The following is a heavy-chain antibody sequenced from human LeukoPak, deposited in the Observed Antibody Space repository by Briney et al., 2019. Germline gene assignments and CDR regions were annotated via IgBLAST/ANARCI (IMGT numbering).Heavy chain of an antibody. CDR2: INSDASTT. V-gene: IGHV3-74*01. Sequence: PGGSLRLSCAASGFTFSNYSMNWVRQAPGKGLEWVSRINSDASTTNYVDSVKGRFTMSRDNAKNTLYLQMNSLRAEDTAVYHCASGSSGWYGEIWGQGTLVTVSS. J-gene: IGHJ4*02. CDR1: GFTFSNYS. CDR3: ASGSSGWYGEI. D-gene: IGHD6-19*01.